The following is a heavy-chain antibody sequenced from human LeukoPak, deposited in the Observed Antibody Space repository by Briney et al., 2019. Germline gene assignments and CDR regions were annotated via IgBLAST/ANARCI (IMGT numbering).Heavy chain of an antibody. D-gene: IGHD1-26*01. J-gene: IGHJ6*02. CDR3: ARSRLSSGSYPYYYGMDV. CDR1: GFTFDDYA. CDR2: ISWNSGSI. Sequence: GGSLRLSCAASGFTFDDYAMHWVRQAPGKGLEWVSGISWNSGSIGYADSVKGRFTISRDNAKNSLYLQMNSLRAEDTAVYYCARSRLSSGSYPYYYGMDVWGQGTTVTVSS. V-gene: IGHV3-9*01.